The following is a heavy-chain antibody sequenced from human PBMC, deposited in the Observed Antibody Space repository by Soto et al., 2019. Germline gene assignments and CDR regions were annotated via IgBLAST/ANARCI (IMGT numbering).Heavy chain of an antibody. V-gene: IGHV4-61*01. J-gene: IGHJ6*02. CDR1: GGSVSSGSYY. CDR2: IYYSGST. D-gene: IGHD3-3*01. Sequence: LSLTCTVSGGSVSSGSYYWSWIRQPPGKGLEWIGYIYYSGSTNYNPSLKSRVTISVDTSKNQFSLKLSSVTAADTAVYYCAARITIFGVVNYYYGMDVWGQGTTVTVSS. CDR3: AARITIFGVVNYYYGMDV.